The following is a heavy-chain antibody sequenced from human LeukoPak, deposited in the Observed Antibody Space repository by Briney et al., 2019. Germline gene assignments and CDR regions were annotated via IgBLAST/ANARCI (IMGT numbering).Heavy chain of an antibody. V-gene: IGHV1-2*06. Sequence: GASVKVSCKASGYTFTGYYMHGVRQAPGQGLEWMGRINPNSGGTNYAQKFQGRVTMTRDTSISTAYMELSRLRSDDTAVYYCARGSFYDFNWFDPWGQGTLVTVSS. CDR3: ARGSFYDFNWFDP. J-gene: IGHJ5*02. CDR2: INPNSGGT. CDR1: GYTFTGYY. D-gene: IGHD3/OR15-3a*01.